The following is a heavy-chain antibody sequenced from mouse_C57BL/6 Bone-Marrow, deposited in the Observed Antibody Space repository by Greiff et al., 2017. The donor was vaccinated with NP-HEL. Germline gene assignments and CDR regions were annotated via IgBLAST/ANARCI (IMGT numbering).Heavy chain of an antibody. Sequence: VKLVESGAELARPGASVKLSCKASGYTFTSYGISWVKQRTGQGLEWIGEIYPRSGNTYYNEKFKGKATLTADKSSSTAYMELRSLTSEDSAVYFCARGGNGYYWFAYWGQGTLVTVSA. CDR2: IYPRSGNT. CDR1: GYTFTSYG. V-gene: IGHV1-81*01. D-gene: IGHD2-3*01. J-gene: IGHJ3*01. CDR3: ARGGNGYYWFAY.